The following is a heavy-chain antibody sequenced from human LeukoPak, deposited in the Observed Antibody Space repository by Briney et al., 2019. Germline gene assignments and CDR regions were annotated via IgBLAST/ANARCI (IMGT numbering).Heavy chain of an antibody. D-gene: IGHD3-10*01. J-gene: IGHJ6*02. V-gene: IGHV3-11*06. CDR1: GFTFSDYY. Sequence: GSLRLSCAASGFTFSDYYMSWIRQAPGKGLEWVSYISSSSSYTNYADSVKGRFTISRDDSRNTLYLQLSSPRAEDTAVYYCAKDLITMVRGSPMDVWGQGTTVTVSS. CDR2: ISSSSSYT. CDR3: AKDLITMVRGSPMDV.